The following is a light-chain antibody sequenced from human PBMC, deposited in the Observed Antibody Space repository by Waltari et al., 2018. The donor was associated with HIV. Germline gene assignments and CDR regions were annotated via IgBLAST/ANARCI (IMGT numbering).Light chain of an antibody. CDR2: RNN. CDR3: AASDDSLSGWL. J-gene: IGLJ3*02. CDR1: SSNIGSNS. Sequence: QSELTQPPSVSGTPGQRVTISCSGSSSNIGSNSVYWYQQLLGTAPKLLISRNNQRPSGVPDRFSGSKSGTSASLAISGLRAEDEADYFCAASDDSLSGWLFGGGTKLTVL. V-gene: IGLV1-47*01.